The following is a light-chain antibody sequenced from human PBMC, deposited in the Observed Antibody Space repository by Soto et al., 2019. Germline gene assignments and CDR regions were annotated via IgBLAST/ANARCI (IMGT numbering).Light chain of an antibody. V-gene: IGKV3-15*01. CDR3: QQYNIWPLWT. Sequence: EIVMSQSPATLSVSPGERATLSCRASQSVSRNLAWYQQKPGQAPRLLIYDASTRATGIPARFSGSGSGTEFTLTISSLQSEDFAVYFCQQYNIWPLWTFGQGTKVDIK. CDR1: QSVSRN. CDR2: DAS. J-gene: IGKJ1*01.